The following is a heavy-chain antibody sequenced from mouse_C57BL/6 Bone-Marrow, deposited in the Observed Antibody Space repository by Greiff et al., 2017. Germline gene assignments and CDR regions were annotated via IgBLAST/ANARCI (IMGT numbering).Heavy chain of an antibody. V-gene: IGHV5-6*01. D-gene: IGHD2-4*01. Sequence: EVKLMESGGDLVKPGGSLKLSCAASGFTFSSYGMSWVRQTPDKRLEWVATISSGGSYTYYPDSVKGRFTISRDNAKNTRYLQMSSLKSEDKAMYYYARPSMITKAMDYWGQGTSVTVSS. CDR2: ISSGGSYT. CDR3: ARPSMITKAMDY. CDR1: GFTFSSYG. J-gene: IGHJ4*01.